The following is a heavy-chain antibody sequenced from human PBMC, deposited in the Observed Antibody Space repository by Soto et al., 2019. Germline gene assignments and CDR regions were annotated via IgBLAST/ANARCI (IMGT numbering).Heavy chain of an antibody. J-gene: IGHJ6*02. CDR2: IYSGVST. V-gene: IGHV3-53*01. CDR1: GFIVNYNH. CDR3: ARYNYYYGMDV. Sequence: EVQLVESGGGLIQPGGSLRLSCAASGFIVNYNHMTWVRQAPGKGLEWVSVIYSGVSTYYADSVKGRFIISRDNSKNTVYLQMNSLRAEDTAVYYCARYNYYYGMDVWGQGTTVTVS. D-gene: IGHD1-1*01.